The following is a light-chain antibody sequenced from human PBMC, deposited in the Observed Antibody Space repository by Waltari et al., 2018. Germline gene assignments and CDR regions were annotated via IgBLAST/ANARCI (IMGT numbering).Light chain of an antibody. CDR2: GTS. Sequence: ETVLTQSPGTLSLSPGEKATLSCRASQSVGNNYLAWYQQHPGQAPRIFIRGTSSRDTGVPERFRGSGSGTDFTLTISSLGPEDFAIYYCQQSATVPWTFGQGTKVEIK. V-gene: IGKV3-20*01. J-gene: IGKJ1*01. CDR3: QQSATVPWT. CDR1: QSVGNNY.